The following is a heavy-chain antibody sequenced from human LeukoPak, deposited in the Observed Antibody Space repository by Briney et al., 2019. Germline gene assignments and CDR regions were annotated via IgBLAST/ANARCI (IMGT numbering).Heavy chain of an antibody. V-gene: IGHV3-11*01. J-gene: IGHJ5*02. CDR2: INIGGTNT. CDR3: ATDGAGFDT. Sequence: GGSLRLSCAASGFTFNDYYMCWIRQAPGKGLEWLSYINIGGTNTHYADSVKGRFTISRDNAKKSLYLEMNNLRAEDTAVYYCATDGAGFDTWGQGVLVTVSS. CDR1: GFTFNDYY.